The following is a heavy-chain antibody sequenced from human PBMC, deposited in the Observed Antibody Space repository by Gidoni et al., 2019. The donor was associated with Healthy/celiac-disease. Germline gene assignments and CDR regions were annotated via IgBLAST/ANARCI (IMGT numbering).Heavy chain of an antibody. D-gene: IGHD3-10*01. CDR1: GFTFSSYS. CDR2: ISSSSSYI. J-gene: IGHJ4*02. V-gene: IGHV3-21*01. Sequence: EVQLVESGGGLVKPGGSLRLSCAASGFTFSSYSMNWVRQAPGKGLEWVSSISSSSSYIYYADSVKGRFTISRDNAKNSLYLQMNSLRAEDTAVYYCARDPESWGIYGSGSPDYWGQGTLVTVSS. CDR3: ARDPESWGIYGSGSPDY.